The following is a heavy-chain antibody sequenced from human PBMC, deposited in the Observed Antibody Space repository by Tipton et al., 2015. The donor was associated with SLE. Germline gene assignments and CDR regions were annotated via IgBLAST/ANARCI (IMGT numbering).Heavy chain of an antibody. V-gene: IGHV4-34*01. CDR1: GGSFSGYY. Sequence: GLVKPSETLSLTCAVYGGSFSGYYWSWIRQAPDKGLEWIGEINHSGTTFYNPSFESRVTISVDTSKNQFSLKLRSVTAADTAIYYCAGYSDTTGFYRAFDIWGQGTMVTASS. CDR2: INHSGTT. CDR3: AGYSDTTGFYRAFDI. J-gene: IGHJ3*02. D-gene: IGHD3-22*01.